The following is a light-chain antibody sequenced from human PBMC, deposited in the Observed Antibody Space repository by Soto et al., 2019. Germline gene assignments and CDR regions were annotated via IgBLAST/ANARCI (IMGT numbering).Light chain of an antibody. J-gene: IGLJ2*01. CDR2: EAS. V-gene: IGLV2-23*01. Sequence: QSALTQPASVFGSPGQSITMSCTGTSSAVGSYIFVSWYQQHPGKAPKLMIYEASKRPSGVSNRFSGSKSGNTASLTISGLQAEDEADYYCCSYAGSSAVVFGGGTKVTVL. CDR3: CSYAGSSAVV. CDR1: SSAVGSYIF.